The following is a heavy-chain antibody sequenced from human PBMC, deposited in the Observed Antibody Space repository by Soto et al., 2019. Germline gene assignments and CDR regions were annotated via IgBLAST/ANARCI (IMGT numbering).Heavy chain of an antibody. CDR2: IDARSNYI. J-gene: IGHJ4*02. Sequence: EVQLVESGGGLAKPGGSLRVSCEASGFRFNSYSMNWVRQAPQKGLEWVSLIDARSNYIYYADSVKGRFTISRDNARNSLYLQMDSLIVEDTAVYYCVRENEMAGATAAFEYWGQGTPVTVSS. D-gene: IGHD1-26*01. CDR1: GFRFNSYS. V-gene: IGHV3-21*02. CDR3: VRENEMAGATAAFEY.